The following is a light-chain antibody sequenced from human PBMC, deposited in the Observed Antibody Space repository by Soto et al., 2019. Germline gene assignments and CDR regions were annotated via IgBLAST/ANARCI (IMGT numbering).Light chain of an antibody. CDR1: SSDIGAYNY. Sequence: QSALTQPASVSGSPGQSITISCTGTSSDIGAYNYVSWYQQHPGKAPKLIIYEVSNRPSGVSNHFSGSKSDNTASLTISGLQAEDEADYYCSSYTPSDTLIFGGGTKLTVL. CDR2: EVS. V-gene: IGLV2-14*03. CDR3: SSYTPSDTLI. J-gene: IGLJ2*01.